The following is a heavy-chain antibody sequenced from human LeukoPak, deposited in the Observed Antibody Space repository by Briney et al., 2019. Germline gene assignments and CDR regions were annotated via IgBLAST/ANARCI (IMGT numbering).Heavy chain of an antibody. V-gene: IGHV4-34*01. CDR3: ARGRVGAPPFDY. D-gene: IGHD1-26*01. CDR2: INHSGST. Sequence: SETLSLTCAVYGGSFSGYYWSWIRQPPGKGLEWIGEINHSGSTNYNPSLKSRVTVSVDTSKNQFSPKLSSVTAADTAVYYCARGRVGAPPFDYWGQGTLVTVSS. CDR1: GGSFSGYY. J-gene: IGHJ4*02.